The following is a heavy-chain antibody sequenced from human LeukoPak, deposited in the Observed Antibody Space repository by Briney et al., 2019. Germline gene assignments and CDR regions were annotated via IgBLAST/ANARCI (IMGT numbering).Heavy chain of an antibody. CDR2: INHRGST. J-gene: IGHJ5*02. CDR1: GGSFSGYY. V-gene: IGHV4-34*01. Sequence: SETPSLTPAVSGGSFSGYYWSWVRHTPGEGVERRWEINHRGSTNYKPSLQSRVIISVDTSKNQLSLKLSSVTAADTAVYYCARGLSVLRFLEWSRRFDPWGQGTLVTVSS. D-gene: IGHD3-3*01. CDR3: ARGLSVLRFLEWSRRFDP.